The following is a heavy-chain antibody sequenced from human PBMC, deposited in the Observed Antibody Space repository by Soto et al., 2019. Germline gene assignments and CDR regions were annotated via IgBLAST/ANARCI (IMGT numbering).Heavy chain of an antibody. V-gene: IGHV3-48*03. CDR3: VREAPSSNGVCQFDY. J-gene: IGHJ4*02. CDR2: ISSSGSTI. Sequence: XGSLRLSCAASGFTFSPYEMSWVRQAPGKGLEWISYISSSGSTIHYADSVKGRFGISRDNAKKSLFLQMNSLRAEDTAVYYCVREAPSSNGVCQFDYWGRGTLVTVSS. CDR1: GFTFSPYE. D-gene: IGHD2-8*01.